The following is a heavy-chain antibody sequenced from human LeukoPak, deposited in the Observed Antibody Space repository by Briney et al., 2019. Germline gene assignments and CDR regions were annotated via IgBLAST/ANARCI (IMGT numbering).Heavy chain of an antibody. CDR3: ARAVGNYDYVWGSYRVYYFDY. J-gene: IGHJ4*02. D-gene: IGHD3-16*02. Sequence: QTGGSLRLSCAASGYTFSTYTINWVRQAPGKGLEWVSVIYSGGSTYYADSVKGRFTISRDNSKNTLYLQMNSLRAEDTAVYYCARAVGNYDYVWGSYRVYYFDYWGQGTLVTVSS. CDR2: IYSGGST. V-gene: IGHV3-66*01. CDR1: GYTFSTYT.